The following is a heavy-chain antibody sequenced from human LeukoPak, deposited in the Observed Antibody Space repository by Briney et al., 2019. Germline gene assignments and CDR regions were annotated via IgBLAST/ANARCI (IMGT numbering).Heavy chain of an antibody. Sequence: GGSLRLSCAASGFTFSSYEMNWVRQAPGKGLEWVSYISSSGSTIYYADSVKGRFTISRDNSKNTLYLQINSLRAEDTAVYYCAKGWYSSGWYTVVHDYWGQGTLVTVSS. D-gene: IGHD6-19*01. CDR3: AKGWYSSGWYTVVHDY. CDR1: GFTFSSYE. CDR2: ISSSGSTI. J-gene: IGHJ4*02. V-gene: IGHV3-48*03.